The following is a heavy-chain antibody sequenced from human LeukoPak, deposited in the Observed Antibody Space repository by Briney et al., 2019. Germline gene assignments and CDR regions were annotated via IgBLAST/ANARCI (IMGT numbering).Heavy chain of an antibody. CDR1: GFTFSSYA. CDR3: ARAGGGIDDAFDI. J-gene: IGHJ3*02. D-gene: IGHD4-23*01. CDR2: ISYDGSNK. V-gene: IGHV3-30*04. Sequence: GRSLRLSCAASGFTFSSYAMHWVRQAPGKGLEWVAVISYDGSNKYYADSVKGRFTISRDNSKNTLYLQMNSLRAEDTAVYYCARAGGGIDDAFDIWGQGTMVTVSS.